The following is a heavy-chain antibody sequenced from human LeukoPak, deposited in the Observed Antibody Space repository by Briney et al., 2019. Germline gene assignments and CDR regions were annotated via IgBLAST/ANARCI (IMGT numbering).Heavy chain of an antibody. V-gene: IGHV3-48*03. D-gene: IGHD2-15*01. CDR2: ISSSGSTI. Sequence: GGSLRLSCAASGFTFSSYEMNWVRQAPGKGLEWVSYISSSGSTIYYGDSVKGRFTISRDNAKNSLYLQMNSLRAEDTAVYHCARVHCSGGSCYSYVDYWGQGTLVTVSS. J-gene: IGHJ4*02. CDR1: GFTFSSYE. CDR3: ARVHCSGGSCYSYVDY.